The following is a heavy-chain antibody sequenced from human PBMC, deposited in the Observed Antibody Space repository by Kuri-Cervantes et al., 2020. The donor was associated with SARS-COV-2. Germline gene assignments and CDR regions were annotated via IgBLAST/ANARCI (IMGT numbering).Heavy chain of an antibody. J-gene: IGHJ4*02. V-gene: IGHV3-11*04. CDR1: GFTFSDYY. Sequence: GESLKISCAASGFTFSDYYMSWIRQAPGKGLEWVSYISSSGSTIYYADSVKGRFTISRDNAKNSLYLRMNSLRAEDTAVYYCARAKQQLVPTSLFSYWGQGTLVTVSS. D-gene: IGHD6-13*01. CDR3: ARAKQQLVPTSLFSY. CDR2: ISSSGSTI.